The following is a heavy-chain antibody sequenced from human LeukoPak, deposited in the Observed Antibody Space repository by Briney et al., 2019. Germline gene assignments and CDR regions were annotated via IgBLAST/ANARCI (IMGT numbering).Heavy chain of an antibody. CDR2: INHSGST. V-gene: IGHV4-34*01. CDR3: ARGYNWFDP. Sequence: SETLSFTCAVYGGSFSGYYWSWIRQPPGKGLEWIGEINHSGSTNYNPSLKSRVTISVDTSKNQFSLKLSSVTAADTGVYYCARGYNWFDPWGQGTLVTVSS. J-gene: IGHJ5*02. CDR1: GGSFSGYY.